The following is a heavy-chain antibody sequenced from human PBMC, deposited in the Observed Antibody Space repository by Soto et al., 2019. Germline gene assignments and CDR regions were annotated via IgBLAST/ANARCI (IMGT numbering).Heavy chain of an antibody. D-gene: IGHD2-15*01. CDR1: GYTFTSYY. V-gene: IGHV1-46*03. J-gene: IGHJ4*02. CDR3: ARADCSGGSCPVPFDY. CDR2: INPSCGST. Sequence: GASVQVSCKASGYTFTSYYMHWVRQAPGQGLEWMGIINPSCGSTSYAQKFQGRVTMTRDTSTSTVYIELSSLRSEDTAVYYCARADCSGGSCPVPFDYWGQGTLVTVSS.